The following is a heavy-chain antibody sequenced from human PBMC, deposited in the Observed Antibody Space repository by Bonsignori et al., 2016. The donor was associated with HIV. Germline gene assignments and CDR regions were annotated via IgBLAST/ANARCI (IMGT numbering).Heavy chain of an antibody. Sequence: GESLKISCAASGFTFSNSGMHWVRQAPGKGLEWVAVIWYDGSEKYYADSVKGRFTISRDNSKNTLYLEMNSLRAEDTAVYYCAKVKTDYWGQGTLVTVSS. CDR3: AKVKTDY. J-gene: IGHJ4*02. V-gene: IGHV3-33*03. CDR2: IWYDGSEK. CDR1: GFTFSNSG.